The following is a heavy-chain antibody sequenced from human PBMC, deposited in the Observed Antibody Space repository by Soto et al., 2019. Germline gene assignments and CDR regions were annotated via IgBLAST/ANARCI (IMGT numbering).Heavy chain of an antibody. CDR2: IYYSGST. Sequence: SETLSLTCTVSGGSISSYYWSWIRQPPGKGLEWIGYIYYSGSTNYNPSLKSRVTISVDTSKNQFSLKLSSVTAADTAVYYCARGITMVRGHYYYYYGMDVWGQGTTVTVSS. CDR1: GGSISSYY. D-gene: IGHD3-10*01. J-gene: IGHJ6*02. V-gene: IGHV4-59*01. CDR3: ARGITMVRGHYYYYYGMDV.